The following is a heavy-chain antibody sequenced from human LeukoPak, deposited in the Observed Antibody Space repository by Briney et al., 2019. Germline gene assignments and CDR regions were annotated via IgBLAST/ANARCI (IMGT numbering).Heavy chain of an antibody. D-gene: IGHD5-24*01. CDR2: IHYSGIT. Sequence: SETVSLTCTVSGGSTSPYYWRCMRQPPPRGRECMGDIHYSGITNVNPALKSRVTMSVDTSKKQFSLKLRSVTAADTAVYFCARRDGYNSAYWGQGTLVTVSS. CDR1: GGSTSPYY. V-gene: IGHV4-59*08. CDR3: ARRDGYNSAY. J-gene: IGHJ4*02.